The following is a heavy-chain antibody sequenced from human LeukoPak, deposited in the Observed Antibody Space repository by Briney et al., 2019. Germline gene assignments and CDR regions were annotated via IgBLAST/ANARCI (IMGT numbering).Heavy chain of an antibody. CDR2: ITSGTTYI. Sequence: GGSLRLSCAASGFTFSDYNMNWVRQSPEKGLEWVSSITSGTTYIYYADSVRGRFTLSRDNAKNSLYLQMNSLKTEDTAVYYCTRASGSYYRVRVFDSWGQGALVTVSS. J-gene: IGHJ4*02. D-gene: IGHD3-10*01. V-gene: IGHV3-21*03. CDR1: GFTFSDYN. CDR3: TRASGSYYRVRVFDS.